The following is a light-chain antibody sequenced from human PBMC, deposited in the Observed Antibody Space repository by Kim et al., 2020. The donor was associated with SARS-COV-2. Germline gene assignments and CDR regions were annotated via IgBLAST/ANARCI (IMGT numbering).Light chain of an antibody. CDR3: QQYNSYSPYT. Sequence: DIQMTQSPSTLSASVGDTVTITCRASQSISRWLAWYQQKLGKAPKLLIYDASTLESGVTSRFSGSGSGTEFTLTITSLKPDDFATYYCQQYNSYSPYTFGQGTKLEI. CDR2: DAS. V-gene: IGKV1-5*01. CDR1: QSISRW. J-gene: IGKJ2*01.